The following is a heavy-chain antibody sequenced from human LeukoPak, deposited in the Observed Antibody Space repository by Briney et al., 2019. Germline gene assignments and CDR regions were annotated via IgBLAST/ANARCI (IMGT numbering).Heavy chain of an antibody. Sequence: GSVKVSCKASGYTFTSYDINWVRQATGQGLEWMGWMSPNSGNTGYAQKFQGRVTITRNTSISTAYMELSSLRSEDTAVYYCARGPGSGWWPEGYYYYMDVWGKGTTVTVSS. CDR3: ARGPGSGWWPEGYYYYMDV. D-gene: IGHD6-19*01. CDR2: MSPNSGNT. V-gene: IGHV1-8*03. J-gene: IGHJ6*03. CDR1: GYTFTSYD.